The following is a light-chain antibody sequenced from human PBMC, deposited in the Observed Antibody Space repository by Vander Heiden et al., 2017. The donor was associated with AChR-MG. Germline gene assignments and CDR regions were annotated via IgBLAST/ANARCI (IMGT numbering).Light chain of an antibody. J-gene: IGLJ3*02. CDR3: SSYAGSNNVV. CDR2: EVS. V-gene: IGLV2-8*01. CDR1: SSDVGGYNY. Sequence: QSALTQPPSASGSPGQSVTIPCTGTSSDVGGYNYVSWYQQRPGKAPKLMIFEVSERPSGVPDRFSGSKSGNTASLTVSGLQAEDEADYYCSSYAGSNNVVFGGGTKLTVL.